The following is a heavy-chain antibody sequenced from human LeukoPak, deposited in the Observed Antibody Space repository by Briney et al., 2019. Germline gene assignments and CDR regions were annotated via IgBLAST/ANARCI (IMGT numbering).Heavy chain of an antibody. J-gene: IGHJ6*03. CDR2: ISGSGGST. Sequence: GGSLRLSCAVSGSTFSSYAMSWVRQAPGKGLEWVSAISGSGGSTYYADSVKGRFTISRDNSKNTLYLQMNSLRAEDTAVYYCAKGPEDTAMVRNYYMDVWGKGTTVTVSS. CDR3: AKGPEDTAMVRNYYMDV. CDR1: GSTFSSYA. D-gene: IGHD5-18*01. V-gene: IGHV3-23*01.